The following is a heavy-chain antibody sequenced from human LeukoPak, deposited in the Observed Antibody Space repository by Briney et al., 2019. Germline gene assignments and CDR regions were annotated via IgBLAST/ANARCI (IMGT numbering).Heavy chain of an antibody. V-gene: IGHV3-23*01. CDR3: AKATSWYLGQFDY. CDR2: ISGSGGST. D-gene: IGHD6-13*01. Sequence: GRSLRLSCAASGFTFSSYAMHWVRQAPGKGLEWVSAISGSGGSTYYADSVKGRFTISRDNSKNTLYLQMNSLRAEDTAVYYCAKATSWYLGQFDYWGQGTLVTVSS. CDR1: GFTFSSYA. J-gene: IGHJ4*02.